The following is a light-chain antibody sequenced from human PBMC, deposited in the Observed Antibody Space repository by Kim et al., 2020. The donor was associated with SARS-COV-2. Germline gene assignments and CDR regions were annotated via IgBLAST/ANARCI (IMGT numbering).Light chain of an antibody. V-gene: IGLV4-60*03. CDR1: TGNCHSF. Sequence: SVKVTFRPSTGNCHSFHAWHRQQPGKDPRFLMKVEGSGSYSKGGGVPDRFSGSRSRADRYLIISNLQSEDEADYYCETWDSNIQVFGGGTQLTVL. CDR3: ETWDSNIQV. CDR2: VEGSGSY. J-gene: IGLJ3*02.